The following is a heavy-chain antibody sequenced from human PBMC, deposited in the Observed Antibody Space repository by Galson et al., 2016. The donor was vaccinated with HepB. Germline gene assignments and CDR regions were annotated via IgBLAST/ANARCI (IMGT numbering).Heavy chain of an antibody. CDR1: GISFSNYW. V-gene: IGHV3-30-3*01. Sequence: SLRLSCAASGISFSNYWMTWVRQAPGKGLEWVAVISYDGGDTYYADSAKGRFTVSRDNSENTLYLQMNKLTPGDTALYYCARDLEFLSVGGSLDAWGQGTLVTVSS. CDR2: ISYDGGDT. J-gene: IGHJ5*02. D-gene: IGHD3-3*01. CDR3: ARDLEFLSVGGSLDA.